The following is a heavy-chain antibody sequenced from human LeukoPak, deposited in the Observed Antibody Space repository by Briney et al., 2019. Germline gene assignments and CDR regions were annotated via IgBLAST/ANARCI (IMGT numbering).Heavy chain of an antibody. J-gene: IGHJ5*02. CDR3: AKDEAGITMVRGVIGGFDP. CDR1: GFTLSSYA. V-gene: IGHV3-23*01. CDR2: ISVSGNT. Sequence: GGSLRLSCAASGFTLSSYAMSWVRQAPGKGLEWVSAISVSGNTYHTDSVKGRFTISRDSSKNTLYLQMNRLRAEDAAVYYCAKDEAGITMVRGVIGGFDPWGQGTLVAVSS. D-gene: IGHD3-10*01.